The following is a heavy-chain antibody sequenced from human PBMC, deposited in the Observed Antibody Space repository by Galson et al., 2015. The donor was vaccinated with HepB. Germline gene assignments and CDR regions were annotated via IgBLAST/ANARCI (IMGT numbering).Heavy chain of an antibody. CDR1: GFTFSNYA. CDR3: AKDLPLYSSGWGAFDI. J-gene: IGHJ3*02. V-gene: IGHV3-23*01. CDR2: ISGSGDST. Sequence: SLRLSCAASGFTFSNYAMSWVRQAPGKGLEWVSAISGSGDSTYYADSVKGRFTISRDNSKNTLYLQMNSLRAEDTAIYYCAKDLPLYSSGWGAFDIWGQGTMVTVSS. D-gene: IGHD6-19*01.